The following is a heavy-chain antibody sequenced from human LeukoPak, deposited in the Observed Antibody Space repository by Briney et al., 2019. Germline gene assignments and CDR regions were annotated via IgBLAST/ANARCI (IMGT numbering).Heavy chain of an antibody. CDR2: IYTSGST. J-gene: IGHJ4*02. CDR1: GNSISSSSYY. CDR3: ARGGARSEADY. D-gene: IGHD5-12*01. V-gene: IGHV4-61*02. Sequence: PSETLSLTCTVSGNSISSSSYYWGWIRQPAGKGLEWIGRIYTSGSTNYNPSLKSRVTMSVDTSKNQFSLKLSSVTAADTAVYYCARGGARSEADYWGQGTLVTVSS.